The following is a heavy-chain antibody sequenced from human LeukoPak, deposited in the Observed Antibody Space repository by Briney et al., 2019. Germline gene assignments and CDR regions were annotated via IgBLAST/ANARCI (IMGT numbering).Heavy chain of an antibody. CDR3: ARDFDGSAPYYYGMDV. CDR2: IKQDGSEK. V-gene: IGHV3-7*01. J-gene: IGHJ6*02. Sequence: PGGSLRLSCAASGFTFSSYWMSWVRQAPGKGLEWVANIKQDGSEKYYVDSVKGRFTISRDNAKNSLYLQMNSLRAEDTAVYYCARDFDGSAPYYYGMDVWGQGTTVTVSS. D-gene: IGHD3-10*01. CDR1: GFTFSSYW.